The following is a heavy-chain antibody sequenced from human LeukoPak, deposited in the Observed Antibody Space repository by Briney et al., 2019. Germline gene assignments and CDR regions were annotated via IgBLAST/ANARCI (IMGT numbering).Heavy chain of an antibody. V-gene: IGHV4-39*01. CDR1: GGSISSSIYY. D-gene: IGHD2-15*01. Sequence: SETLSLTCTVSGGSISSSIYYWGWIRQPPGKGLGWIGSIHYSGNTYYNPSLKSRVTISVDTSKNQFSLRLSSVTAADTAVYYCARQWCDSGGSCNWFDPWGQGTLVTVSS. J-gene: IGHJ5*02. CDR3: ARQWCDSGGSCNWFDP. CDR2: IHYSGNT.